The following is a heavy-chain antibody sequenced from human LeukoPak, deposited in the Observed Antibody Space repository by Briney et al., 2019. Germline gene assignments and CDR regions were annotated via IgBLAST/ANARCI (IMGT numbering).Heavy chain of an antibody. V-gene: IGHV1-46*01. Sequence: ASVRVSCKASGYTFTSYYMHWVRQAPGQGLEWIGIINPSGGSTSYAQKFQGRVIMTRDTSTSTVYMELSSLRSEDTAVYYCLVLGYCSGGSCPPNAFDIWGQGTMVTVSS. D-gene: IGHD2-15*01. CDR2: INPSGGST. CDR3: LVLGYCSGGSCPPNAFDI. J-gene: IGHJ3*02. CDR1: GYTFTSYY.